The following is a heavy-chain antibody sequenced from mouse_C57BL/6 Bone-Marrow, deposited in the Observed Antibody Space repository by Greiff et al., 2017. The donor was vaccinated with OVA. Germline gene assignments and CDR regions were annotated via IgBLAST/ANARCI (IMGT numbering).Heavy chain of an antibody. V-gene: IGHV5-9-1*02. CDR3: TRTFTTPYYFDY. J-gene: IGHJ2*01. CDR1: GFTFSSYA. D-gene: IGHD1-1*01. Sequence: EVKLVESGEGLVKPGGSLKLSCAASGFTFSSYAMSWVRQTPEKRLEWVAYISSGGDYIYYADTVKGRFTISRDNARNTLYLQMSSLKSEDTAMYYCTRTFTTPYYFDYWGQGTTLTVSS. CDR2: ISSGGDYI.